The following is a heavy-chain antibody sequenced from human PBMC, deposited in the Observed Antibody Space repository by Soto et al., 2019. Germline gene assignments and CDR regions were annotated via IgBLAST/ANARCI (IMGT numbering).Heavy chain of an antibody. D-gene: IGHD3-16*01. Sequence: EVQLVESGGGLVKPGGSLRLSCAASGFTFSSYSMNWVRQAPGKGLEWVSFISSSSSYIYYADSVKGRFTVSRDNAKNSLYMQMNSLRAEDTAVYYCARDLRGESKWGQGNLVTVSS. J-gene: IGHJ4*02. CDR3: ARDLRGESK. CDR2: ISSSSSYI. V-gene: IGHV3-21*01. CDR1: GFTFSSYS.